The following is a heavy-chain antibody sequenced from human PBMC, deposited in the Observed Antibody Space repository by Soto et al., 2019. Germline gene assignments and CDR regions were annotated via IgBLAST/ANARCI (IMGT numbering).Heavy chain of an antibody. V-gene: IGHV3-48*01. CDR2: ISRSSTGI. D-gene: IGHD3-10*01. CDR3: ARAVTGGLDV. Sequence: EVQLVESGGGLVQPGGSLRLSCAASGFTFSLYSMRWVRQAPGKGLEWVSYISRSSTGIHYADSVKGRFTISRDNATNTMHLQMSGLRAGDTTVFYCARAVTGGLDVWGQGTTVSISS. CDR1: GFTFSLYS. J-gene: IGHJ6*02.